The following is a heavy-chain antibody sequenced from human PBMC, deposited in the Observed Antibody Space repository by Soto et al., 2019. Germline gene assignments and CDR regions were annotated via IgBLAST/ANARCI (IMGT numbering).Heavy chain of an antibody. CDR2: ISWNSGSI. D-gene: IGHD3-10*01. V-gene: IGHV3-9*01. CDR3: AKAQTTYGSGSYVAFDI. CDR1: GFTFDDYA. Sequence: EVQLVESGGGLVQPGRSLRLSCAASGFTFDDYAMHWVRQAPGKGLGWVSGISWNSGSIGYADSVKGRFTVSRDNATNSLYLQMNSLRAEDTALYYCAKAQTTYGSGSYVAFDIWGQGTMVTVSS. J-gene: IGHJ3*02.